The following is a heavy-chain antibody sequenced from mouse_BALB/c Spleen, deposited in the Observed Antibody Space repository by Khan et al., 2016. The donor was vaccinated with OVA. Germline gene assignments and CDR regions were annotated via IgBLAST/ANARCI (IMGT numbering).Heavy chain of an antibody. CDR1: GFTFSTFG. CDR2: ISTGGSYT. CDR3: TRLAYYYDSEGFAY. J-gene: IGHJ3*01. Sequence: EVQGVESGGDLVKPGGSLKLSCAASGFTFSTFGMSWVRQTPDKRLEWVATISTGGSYTYYPDIVKGRFIISRDNAKNTLDLQTSSLTSEDTAMYYCTRLAYYYDSEGFAYWGQGTLVTVSA. V-gene: IGHV5-6*01. D-gene: IGHD1-1*01.